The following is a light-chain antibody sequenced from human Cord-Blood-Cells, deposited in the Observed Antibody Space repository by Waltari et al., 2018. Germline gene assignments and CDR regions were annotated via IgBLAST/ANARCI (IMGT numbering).Light chain of an antibody. J-gene: IGKJ2*01. CDR1: QSVLYSSNNKNY. CDR2: WAS. Sequence: DIVMTQSLDSLAVSLGERANINCKSSQSVLYSSNNKNYLDWYQQKPGQPPKLLIYWASTRESGVPDRFSGSGSGTDFTLTISSLQAEDVAVYYCQQYYSTPYTFGQGTKLEIK. V-gene: IGKV4-1*01. CDR3: QQYYSTPYT.